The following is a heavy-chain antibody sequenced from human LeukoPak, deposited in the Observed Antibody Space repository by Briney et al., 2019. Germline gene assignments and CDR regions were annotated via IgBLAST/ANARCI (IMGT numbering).Heavy chain of an antibody. D-gene: IGHD3-9*01. CDR3: ARDGDYDILTGYYKGFDY. CDR2: IIPIFGTA. J-gene: IGHJ4*02. V-gene: IGHV1-69*06. CDR1: GGTFSSYA. Sequence: SVKVSCKASGGTFSSYAISWVRQAPGQGLEWMGGIIPIFGTANYAQKFQGRVTITADKSTSTAYMALSSLRSEDTAVYYCARDGDYDILTGYYKGFDYWGQGTLVTVSS.